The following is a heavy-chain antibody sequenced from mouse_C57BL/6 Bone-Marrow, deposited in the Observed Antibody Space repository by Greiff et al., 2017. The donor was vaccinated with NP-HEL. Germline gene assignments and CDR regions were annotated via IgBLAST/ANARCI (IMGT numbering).Heavy chain of an antibody. D-gene: IGHD4-1*01. CDR1: GYTFTSYW. J-gene: IGHJ1*03. Sequence: QVHVKQPGAELVKPGASVKLSCKASGYTFTSYWMHWVKPRPGQGLEWIGMIHPNSGSTNYNEKFKSKATLTVDKSSSPAYMQLSSLTSEDSAVYDCARSRLGGYCDVWGTGTTVTVSS. V-gene: IGHV1-64*01. CDR2: IHPNSGST. CDR3: ARSRLGGYCDV.